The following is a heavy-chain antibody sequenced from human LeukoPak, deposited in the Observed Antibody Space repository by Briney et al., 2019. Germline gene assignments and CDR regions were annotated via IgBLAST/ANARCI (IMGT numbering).Heavy chain of an antibody. J-gene: IGHJ4*02. D-gene: IGHD7-27*01. CDR2: ITYSGST. CDR1: GGSISSYY. V-gene: IGHV4-59*01. CDR3: ARKTGDLYYFDY. Sequence: PAETLSLTCTVSGGSISSYYWSWIRQPPGKGLEWIGYITYSGSTNYNPSLKSRVTISVDTSKNQFSLRLSSVTAADTAVYYCARKTGDLYYFDYWGQETLVTVSS.